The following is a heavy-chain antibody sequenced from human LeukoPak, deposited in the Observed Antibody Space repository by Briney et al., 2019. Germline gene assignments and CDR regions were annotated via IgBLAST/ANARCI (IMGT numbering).Heavy chain of an antibody. Sequence: SETLSLTCAVYGGSFSGYYWSWIRQPPGKGLEWIGEINHSGSTNYNPSLKSRVTISVDTSKNQFSLKLSSVTAADTAVYYCAKHAGDYALDDWGQGTLVTVSS. CDR2: INHSGST. CDR3: AKHAGDYALDD. V-gene: IGHV4-34*01. CDR1: GGSFSGYY. D-gene: IGHD4-17*01. J-gene: IGHJ4*02.